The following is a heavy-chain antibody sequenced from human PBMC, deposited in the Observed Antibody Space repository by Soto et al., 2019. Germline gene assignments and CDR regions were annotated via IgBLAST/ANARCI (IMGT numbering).Heavy chain of an antibody. J-gene: IGHJ4*02. CDR2: LTGSSTNT. V-gene: IGHV3-23*01. CDR3: ANGRATYGLLTHDY. CDR1: GFSFRNYA. D-gene: IGHD3-9*01. Sequence: GGSLRLSCTASGFSFRNYAMSWVRQAPGKGLEWISTLTGSSTNTYYADSVKGRFAISRDNSRNTLYLQMHSLTAEDTAVYYCANGRATYGLLTHDYWGQGTLVTVSS.